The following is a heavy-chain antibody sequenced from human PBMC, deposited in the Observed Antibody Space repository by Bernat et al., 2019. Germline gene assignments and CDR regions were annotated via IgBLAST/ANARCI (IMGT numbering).Heavy chain of an antibody. CDR2: IYYSGST. D-gene: IGHD6-19*01. J-gene: IGHJ4*02. V-gene: IGHV4-30-4*01. Sequence: QVQLQESGPGLVKPSQTLSLTCTVSGGSISSGDYYWNWIRQPPGKGLEWIGYIYYSGSTYYNTSLKSRVTISVDKSKNQFSLKLSSVTAADTAVYYCARRDWAVAGPFDYWGQGTLVTVSS. CDR1: GGSISSGDYY. CDR3: ARRDWAVAGPFDY.